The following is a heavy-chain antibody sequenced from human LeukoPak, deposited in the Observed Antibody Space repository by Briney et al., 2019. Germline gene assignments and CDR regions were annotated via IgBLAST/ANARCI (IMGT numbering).Heavy chain of an antibody. CDR3: ARTPYDFWSASYSYYFDY. CDR2: ISSSCSYI. D-gene: IGHD3-3*01. CDR1: GFTFSSYS. V-gene: IGHV3-21*01. Sequence: GGSLRLSCAASGFTFSSYSMNWVRQAPGKGLEWVSSISSSCSYIYYADSLKGRFTISRDNAKNSLYLQMNSLRAEDTAVFYCARTPYDFWSASYSYYFDYWGQGTLVTVSS. J-gene: IGHJ4*02.